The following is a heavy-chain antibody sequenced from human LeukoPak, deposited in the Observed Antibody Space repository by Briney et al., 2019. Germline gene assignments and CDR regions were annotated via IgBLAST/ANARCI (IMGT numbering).Heavy chain of an antibody. D-gene: IGHD3-3*01. Sequence: VASVTVSFKASGYTFTIYGISWGRQAPGQGGERMGWISVYNGNTNYTQKPQGRGTITTETATRTAYMELRRLRDAGTAVYYCAKTTTLRGETYYDFWSGSADAFDIWGQGTMVTVSS. CDR3: AKTTTLRGETYYDFWSGSADAFDI. J-gene: IGHJ3*02. V-gene: IGHV1-18*04. CDR1: GYTFTIYG. CDR2: ISVYNGNT.